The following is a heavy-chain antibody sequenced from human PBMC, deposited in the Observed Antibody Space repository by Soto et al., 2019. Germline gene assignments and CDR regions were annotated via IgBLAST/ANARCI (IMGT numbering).Heavy chain of an antibody. Sequence: AASVKVSCKASGGTFSSYAISWVRQAPGQGLEWMGGIIPIFGTANYAQKFQGRVTITADESTSTAYMELSSLRSEDTAVYYCAREGDIVVVVAARPYYGMDVWGQGTTVTVSS. CDR2: IIPIFGTA. D-gene: IGHD2-15*01. CDR1: GGTFSSYA. CDR3: AREGDIVVVVAARPYYGMDV. V-gene: IGHV1-69*13. J-gene: IGHJ6*02.